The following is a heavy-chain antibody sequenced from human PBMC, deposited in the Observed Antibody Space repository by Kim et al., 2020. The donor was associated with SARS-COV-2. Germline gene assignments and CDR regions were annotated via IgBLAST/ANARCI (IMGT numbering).Heavy chain of an antibody. CDR1: GFTFSTSP. V-gene: IGHV3-23*01. CDR2: ISRDGTRT. Sequence: GGSLRLSCVASGFTFSTSPMGRVRQAQGEGLEWVPRISRDGTRTYYEDSEKGRVTMSSDKSKNTVYLHMNSLRVEDTAEYYCAKGETNSGFDHRGQG. J-gene: IGHJ4*02. D-gene: IGHD2-8*01. CDR3: AKGETNSGFDH.